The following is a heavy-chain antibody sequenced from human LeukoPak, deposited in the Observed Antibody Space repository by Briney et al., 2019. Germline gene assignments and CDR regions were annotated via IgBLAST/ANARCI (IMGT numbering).Heavy chain of an antibody. V-gene: IGHV1-69*13. CDR1: RGTFSRYT. Sequence: ASVKVSCKASRGTFSRYTNSWVRQAPGQGLEWMGGFIPIFGTATYAQKFQGSVTITADESTSTAYMELSSQRSEDTAVYYCARGVTGRYCSSTSCHWRAWFDPWGQGTLVTVSS. CDR2: FIPIFGTA. J-gene: IGHJ5*02. D-gene: IGHD2-2*01. CDR3: ARGVTGRYCSSTSCHWRAWFDP.